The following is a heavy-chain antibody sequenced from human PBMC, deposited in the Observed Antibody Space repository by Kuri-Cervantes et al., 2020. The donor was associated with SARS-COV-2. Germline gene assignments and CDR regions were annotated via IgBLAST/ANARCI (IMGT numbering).Heavy chain of an antibody. D-gene: IGHD4-17*01. Sequence: GGSLRLSCAASGFSFSSYGMSWVRQAPGKGLEWVSAISGSGGRTYYADSVKGRFTISRDNSKTTLYLQMNSLRAEDTAVYYCAKLGSRRHYEDWGQGTLVTVSS. CDR3: AKLGSRRHYED. CDR2: ISGSGGRT. V-gene: IGHV3-23*01. CDR1: GFSFSSYG. J-gene: IGHJ4*02.